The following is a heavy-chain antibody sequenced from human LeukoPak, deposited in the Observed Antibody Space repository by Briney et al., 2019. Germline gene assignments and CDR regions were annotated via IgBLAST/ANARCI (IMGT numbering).Heavy chain of an antibody. J-gene: IGHJ6*02. CDR1: GFPFPDYG. CDR2: INWNGGST. D-gene: IGHD6-19*01. CDR3: ATYSKWVAGDV. V-gene: IGHV3-20*04. Sequence: GGSLRLSCAASGFPFPDYGMDWVRLAPGKGLEWVSDINWNGGSTTYADAVKGRFTISRDNAKNSLYLQMDSLRAEDTAVYYCATYSKWVAGDVWGQGTTVSVSS.